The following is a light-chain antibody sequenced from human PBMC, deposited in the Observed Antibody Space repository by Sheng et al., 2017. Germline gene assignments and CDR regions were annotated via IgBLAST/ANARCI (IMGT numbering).Light chain of an antibody. CDR3: QQYHNWPFT. CDR1: QSVSGN. V-gene: IGKV3-15*01. CDR2: GAS. Sequence: EILMTQSPATLSVSPGERATLSCRASQSVSGNLAWYQQKPGQAPRLLIYGASSRATGIPARFSGSGSGTEFTLIISSLQSEDFAVYYCQQYHNWPFTFGPGTKVDMK. J-gene: IGKJ3*01.